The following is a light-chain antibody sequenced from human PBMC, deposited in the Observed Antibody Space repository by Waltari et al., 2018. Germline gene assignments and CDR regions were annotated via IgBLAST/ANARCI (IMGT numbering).Light chain of an antibody. CDR3: QSYDSSLSGSGV. J-gene: IGLJ3*02. CDR1: SSNIGAGYD. V-gene: IGLV1-40*01. Sequence: QSVLTQPPSVSGAPGQRVTISCTGSSSNIGAGYDVHWYQQRPGTAPKLLIHGNSNRPSGVAYRFSGSKSGTSASLDIAGLQAEDEADYYCQSYDSSLSGSGVFGGGTKLTVL. CDR2: GNS.